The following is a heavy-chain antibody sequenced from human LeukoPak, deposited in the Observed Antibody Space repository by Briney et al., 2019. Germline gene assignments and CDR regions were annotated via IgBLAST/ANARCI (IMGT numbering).Heavy chain of an antibody. Sequence: PGGSLRLSCAASGFTFSSYSMNWVRQAPGKGLEWVSSISSSSSYIYYADSVKGRFTISRDNAKNSLYLQMNSLRAEDTAVYYCARDPHYDLWSGYFYYGMDVWGQGTTVTVSS. CDR1: GFTFSSYS. CDR3: ARDPHYDLWSGYFYYGMDV. D-gene: IGHD3-3*01. J-gene: IGHJ6*02. V-gene: IGHV3-21*01. CDR2: ISSSSSYI.